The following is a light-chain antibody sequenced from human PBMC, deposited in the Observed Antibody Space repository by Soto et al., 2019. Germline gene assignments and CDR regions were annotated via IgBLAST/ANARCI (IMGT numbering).Light chain of an antibody. V-gene: IGLV2-8*01. J-gene: IGLJ1*01. CDR2: EVS. CDR1: SSDVGGYNY. CDR3: SSYVGSNNYV. Sequence: QSALTQPPSASGSPGQSVTISCTGTSSDVGGYNYVSWYQQHPDKAPKLMIYEVSKRPSGAPDRFSGSKSGSTASLTVSGLQAEDEADYYCSSYVGSNNYVFGTGTKVTVL.